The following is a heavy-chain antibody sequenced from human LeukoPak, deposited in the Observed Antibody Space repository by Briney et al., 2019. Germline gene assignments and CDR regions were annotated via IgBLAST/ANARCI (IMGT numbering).Heavy chain of an antibody. CDR3: VVGGSPGY. CDR2: ISTDGYTT. V-gene: IGHV3-74*01. J-gene: IGHJ4*02. D-gene: IGHD2-15*01. Sequence: GGSLRLSCAASGLAFSAYKMHWVRQAPRKGLVWVSRISTDGYTTDYADFVQGRFTASRDNTKNTWSLEMNSLRAEDTAVYYCVVGGSPGYWGQGTLDTVSS. CDR1: GLAFSAYK.